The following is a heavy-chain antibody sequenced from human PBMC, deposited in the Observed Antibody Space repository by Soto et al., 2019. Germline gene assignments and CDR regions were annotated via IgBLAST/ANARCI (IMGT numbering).Heavy chain of an antibody. D-gene: IGHD2-21*02. CDR1: GGSISGYY. V-gene: IGHV4-59*01. J-gene: IGHJ4*02. Sequence: SETLSLTCTVSGGSISGYYWSWIRQSPGKRLEWIGFIYYTGGTTYNPSLKSRVSISVDTSKNQFSLNLTSVTAADTAVYYCARATGGNSGYWGQGALVTVSS. CDR3: ARATGGNSGY. CDR2: IYYTGGT.